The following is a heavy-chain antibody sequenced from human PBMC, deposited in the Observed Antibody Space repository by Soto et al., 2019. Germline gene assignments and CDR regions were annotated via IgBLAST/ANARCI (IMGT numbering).Heavy chain of an antibody. Sequence: QLQLQESGPGLVKPAETLSLTCAVSGGFISSSYYYWGWIRQPPGRGLDWIGSIYYSGSPYYYNSSLQSRVTISVDTSKNQFSLELRSVTAADTAVYYCARHGGSSPVQFDHWGQGTLVTVSS. CDR2: IYYSGSPY. D-gene: IGHD2-15*01. V-gene: IGHV4-39*01. CDR1: GGFISSSYYY. J-gene: IGHJ4*02. CDR3: ARHGGSSPVQFDH.